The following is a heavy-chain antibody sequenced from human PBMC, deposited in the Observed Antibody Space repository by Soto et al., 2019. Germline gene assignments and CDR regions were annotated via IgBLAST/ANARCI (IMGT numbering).Heavy chain of an antibody. CDR2: IYSGGYT. CDR1: GFTVSNNY. J-gene: IGHJ4*02. Sequence: EVQLVESGGGLIQPGGSLRLSCAVSGFTVSNNYMSWVRQAPGKGLEGVSVIYSGGYTAYGDSVKGRFTISRDNSKNPTYLKKNSRRAAHPAVYYWAARPRGGGYWGQGTLVTVSS. D-gene: IGHD3-10*01. V-gene: IGHV3-53*01. CDR3: AARPRGGGY.